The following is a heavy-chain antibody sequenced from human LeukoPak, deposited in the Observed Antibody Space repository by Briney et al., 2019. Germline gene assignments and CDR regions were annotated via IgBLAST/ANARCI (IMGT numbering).Heavy chain of an antibody. J-gene: IGHJ6*03. CDR1: GFTFSGYA. CDR3: ARDKYSSGWYGYYYYYMDV. CDR2: ISGGADST. V-gene: IGHV3-23*01. D-gene: IGHD6-19*01. Sequence: GGSLRLSCAASGFTFSGYAMSWVRQAPGKGLEWVSAISGGADSTYYADSVKGRFTISRDNSKNTLYLQMNSLRAEDTAVYYCARDKYSSGWYGYYYYYMDVWGKGTTVTVSS.